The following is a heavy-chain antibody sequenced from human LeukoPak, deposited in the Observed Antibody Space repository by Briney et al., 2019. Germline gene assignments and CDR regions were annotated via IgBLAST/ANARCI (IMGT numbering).Heavy chain of an antibody. D-gene: IGHD3-16*01. V-gene: IGHV3-7*03. J-gene: IGHJ6*02. CDR1: GFTFSSYW. Sequence: QPGGSLRLSCAASGFTFSSYWMNWARRAPGKGLEWVASINHNGNVNYYVDSVKGRFTISRDNAKNSLYLQMSNLRAEDTAVYFRARGGGLDVWGQGATVTVSS. CDR3: ARGGGLDV. CDR2: INHNGNVN.